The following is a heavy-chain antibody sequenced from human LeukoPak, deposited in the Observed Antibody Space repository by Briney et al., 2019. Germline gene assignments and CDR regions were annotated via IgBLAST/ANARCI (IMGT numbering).Heavy chain of an antibody. CDR2: ISGSGGST. J-gene: IGHJ6*02. CDR1: GFTFSSYA. V-gene: IGHV3-23*01. CDR3: ARDGVRRPGGYYYYGMDV. D-gene: IGHD3-16*01. Sequence: GGSLRLSCAASGFTFSSYAMSWVRQAPGKGLEWVSAISGSGGSTYYADSVKGRFTISRDNAKNSLYLQMNSLRAEDTAVYYCARDGVRRPGGYYYYGMDVWGQGTTVTVSS.